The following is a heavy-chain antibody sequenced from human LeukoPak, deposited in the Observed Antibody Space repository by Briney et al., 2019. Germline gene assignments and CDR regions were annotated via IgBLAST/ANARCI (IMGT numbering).Heavy chain of an antibody. CDR3: ARRYYSDSSGYLY. J-gene: IGHJ4*02. Sequence: GGSLRLSCAASGFTSSDYYMSWIRQAPGRGLEWVSYISGNSRTIYYADSVKGRFTISRDNAKNSLYLQMNSLRAEDTAVYYCARRYYSDSSGYLYWGQGTLVTVSS. D-gene: IGHD3-22*01. CDR2: ISGNSRTI. V-gene: IGHV3-11*04. CDR1: GFTSSDYY.